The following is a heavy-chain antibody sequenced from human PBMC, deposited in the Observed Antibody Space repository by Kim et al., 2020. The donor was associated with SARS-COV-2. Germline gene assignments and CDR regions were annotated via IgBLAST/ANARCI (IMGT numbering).Heavy chain of an antibody. Sequence: SVKVSCKASGGTFSSYAISWVRQAPGQGLEWMGGIIPIFGTANYAQKFQGRVTITADESTSTAYMELSSLRSEDTAVYYCARDQTLARASTFDYWGQGTLVTVSS. CDR2: IIPIFGTA. V-gene: IGHV1-69*13. CDR3: ARDQTLARASTFDY. D-gene: IGHD2-2*01. J-gene: IGHJ4*02. CDR1: GGTFSSYA.